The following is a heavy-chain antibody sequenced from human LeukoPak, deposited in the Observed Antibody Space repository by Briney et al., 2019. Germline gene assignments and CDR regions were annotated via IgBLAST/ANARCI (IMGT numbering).Heavy chain of an antibody. J-gene: IGHJ4*02. Sequence: SQTLSLTCTVSGGSISGGAYYWSWIRQHPGKGLEWVGCIYYSGSTYYNPSLKSRVAISVDASKNQVSLKLNSVTAADTAVYYCARWQYWDTGGYFDYWGQGTLVTVSS. V-gene: IGHV4-31*03. CDR3: ARWQYWDTGGYFDY. CDR2: IYYSGST. D-gene: IGHD2-8*02. CDR1: GGSISGGAYY.